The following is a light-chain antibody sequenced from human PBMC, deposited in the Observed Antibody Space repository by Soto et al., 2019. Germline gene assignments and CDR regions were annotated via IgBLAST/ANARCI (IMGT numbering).Light chain of an antibody. CDR2: DAS. CDR1: QTVRNNY. Sequence: VLSQSPGTLSLSKGERATLSCRASQTVRNNYLAWYQQKPGQAPRLLIYDASSRATGIPDRFSGGGSGTDFTLTICRLEPEDFALYYCQQFSSYPLTYGGGTKVDIK. V-gene: IGKV3-20*01. CDR3: QQFSSYPLT. J-gene: IGKJ4*01.